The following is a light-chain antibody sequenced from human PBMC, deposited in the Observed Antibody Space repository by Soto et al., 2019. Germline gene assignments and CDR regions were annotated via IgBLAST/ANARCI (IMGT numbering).Light chain of an antibody. J-gene: IGLJ1*01. CDR1: SSEIGSYNR. CDR3: SSYTSSSTYV. Sequence: QSVLTQPPSVSGSPGQSVTISCTGTSSEIGSYNRVSWYQQPPGTAPKLMIYEVSNRPSGVPDRFSGSKSGNTASLTFSGLQAEDEADYYCSSYTSSSTYVFGSGTKVTVL. CDR2: EVS. V-gene: IGLV2-18*02.